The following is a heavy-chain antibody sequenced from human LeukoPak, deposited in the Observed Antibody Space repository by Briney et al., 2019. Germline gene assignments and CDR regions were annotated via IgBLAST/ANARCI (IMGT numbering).Heavy chain of an antibody. D-gene: IGHD3-3*01. V-gene: IGHV3-7*01. CDR1: GFPFSGYA. J-gene: IGHJ6*03. CDR2: INEDASEK. Sequence: GGSLRLSCAASGFPFSGYAMHWVRQAPGKGLEWVANINEDASEKYYVHSVEGRFIISRDNAKNSLYLQMNSLRAEDTAVYFCARRHYDFWSGYFPSHFYYMDVWGIGTTVTVSS. CDR3: ARRHYDFWSGYFPSHFYYMDV.